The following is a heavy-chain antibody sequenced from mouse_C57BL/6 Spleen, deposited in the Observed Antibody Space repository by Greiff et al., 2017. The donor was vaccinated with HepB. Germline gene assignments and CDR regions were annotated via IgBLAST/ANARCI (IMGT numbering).Heavy chain of an antibody. D-gene: IGHD1-1*01. Sequence: EVQLQQSGAELVKPGASVKLSCTASGFNIKDYYMHWVKQRTEQGLEWIGMIDPEDGETKYAPKFQGKATITADTSSNTAYLQLSSLTSEDTAVYYCDTPCTKVVPYAMDYWGQGTSVTVSS. CDR2: IDPEDGET. CDR1: GFNIKDYY. V-gene: IGHV14-2*01. J-gene: IGHJ4*01. CDR3: DTPCTKVVPYAMDY.